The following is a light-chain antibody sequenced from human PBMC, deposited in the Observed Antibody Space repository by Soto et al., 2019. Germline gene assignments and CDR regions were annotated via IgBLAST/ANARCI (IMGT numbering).Light chain of an antibody. Sequence: QSVLTQPPSASGTPGQRVTISCSGSSSNIGSNYVYWYQQLPGTAPKLLIYRNNQRPSGVPDRFSGSKSGTSASLAISGLRSEDEADYDCAAWDDSLSGPVFGGGTTLTVL. J-gene: IGLJ2*01. CDR1: SSNIGSNY. CDR3: AAWDDSLSGPV. CDR2: RNN. V-gene: IGLV1-47*01.